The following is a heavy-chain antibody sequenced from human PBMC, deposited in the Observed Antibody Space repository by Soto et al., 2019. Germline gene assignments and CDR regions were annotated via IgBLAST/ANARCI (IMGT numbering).Heavy chain of an antibody. CDR3: GAGQSGYSYVRD. D-gene: IGHD5-18*01. CDR1: GFTFSNYW. CDR2: INSDGSST. V-gene: IGHV3-74*01. Sequence: EVQLVESGGGLVQPGGSLRLSCAASGFTFSNYWMHWVRQAPGKGLVWVSSINSDGSSTSYADSVKGRFTMSRDNAKNTLYLQMNSLRAEDTAVYYCGAGQSGYSYVRDWGQGTLVTVSS. J-gene: IGHJ4*02.